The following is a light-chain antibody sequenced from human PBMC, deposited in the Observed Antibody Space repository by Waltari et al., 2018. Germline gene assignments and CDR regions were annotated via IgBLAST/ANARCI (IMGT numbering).Light chain of an antibody. J-gene: IGLJ2*01. CDR2: DVT. CDR3: SSYRSSSTLVV. Sequence: QSALTQPASVSGSPGQSVSISCSGTTSDIGRYEYVSWYFQHPGEAPKLLIYDVTKSPSGISSRFSGARSGNTASLTISGLQAEDEGDYFCSSYRSSSTLVVFGGGTKLTVL. V-gene: IGLV2-14*03. CDR1: TSDIGRYEY.